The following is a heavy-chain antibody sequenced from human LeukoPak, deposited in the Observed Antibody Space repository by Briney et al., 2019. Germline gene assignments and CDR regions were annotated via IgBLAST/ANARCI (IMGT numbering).Heavy chain of an antibody. Sequence: PGGSLRLSCAASGFTFDDYAMHWVRQAPGKGLEWVSGISWNSGSIGYADSVKGRFTISRDNAKNSLYLQMNSLRAEDTALYYCAKGYCSGGSCQYYFDYWGQGTLVTVSS. J-gene: IGHJ4*02. V-gene: IGHV3-9*01. CDR3: AKGYCSGGSCQYYFDY. CDR2: ISWNSGSI. CDR1: GFTFDDYA. D-gene: IGHD2-15*01.